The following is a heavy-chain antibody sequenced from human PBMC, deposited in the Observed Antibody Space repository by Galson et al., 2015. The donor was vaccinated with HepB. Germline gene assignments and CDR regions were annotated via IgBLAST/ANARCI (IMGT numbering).Heavy chain of an antibody. CDR3: AREMATISHYYYGMDV. CDR1: GYTFTSYY. Sequence: SCAASGYTFTSYYMHWVRQAPGQGLEWMGIINPSGGSTSYAQKFQGRVTMTRDTSTSTVYMELSSLRSEDTAVYYCAREMATISHYYYGMDVWGQGTTVTVSS. D-gene: IGHD5-24*01. V-gene: IGHV1-46*01. CDR2: INPSGGST. J-gene: IGHJ6*02.